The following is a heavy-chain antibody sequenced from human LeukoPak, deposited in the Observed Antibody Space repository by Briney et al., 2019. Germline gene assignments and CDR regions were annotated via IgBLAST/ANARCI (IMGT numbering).Heavy chain of an antibody. CDR2: INHSGST. CDR1: GGSFRGYY. CDR3: ARVDDYDILTGYYN. Sequence: SETLSLTCAVYGGSFRGYYWSWIRQPPGKGREWIGEINHSGSTNYNPSLKSRVTISVDTSKNQFSLKLSSVTAADTAVYYCARVDDYDILTGYYNWGQGTLVTVSS. D-gene: IGHD3-9*01. J-gene: IGHJ4*02. V-gene: IGHV4-34*01.